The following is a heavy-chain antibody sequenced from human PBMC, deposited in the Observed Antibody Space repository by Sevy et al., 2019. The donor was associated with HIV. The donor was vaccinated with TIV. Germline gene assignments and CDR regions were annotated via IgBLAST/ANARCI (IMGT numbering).Heavy chain of an antibody. V-gene: IGHV3-49*03. Sequence: GGSLRLSCTASGFTFADYTMSWFRQAPGRGLEWVGFIRVKAFGGTAEYAASVKGRFTLSRDDSQNIAYLQMNGLKTEDTAVYYCTREATVVRGGVTINDAFDIWGQGTMVTVSS. CDR1: GFTFADYT. CDR2: IRVKAFGGTA. D-gene: IGHD3-10*01. J-gene: IGHJ3*02. CDR3: TREATVVRGGVTINDAFDI.